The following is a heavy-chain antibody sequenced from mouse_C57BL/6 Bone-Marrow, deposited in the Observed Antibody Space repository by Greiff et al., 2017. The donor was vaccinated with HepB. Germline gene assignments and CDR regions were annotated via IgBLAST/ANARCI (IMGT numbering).Heavy chain of an antibody. CDR2: IYPGDGDT. V-gene: IGHV1-82*01. CDR3: AVYGNYDY. J-gene: IGHJ2*01. Sequence: VQGVESGPEPVKPGASVKISCKASGYAFSSSWMNWVKQRPGKGLEWIGRIYPGDGDTNYNGKFKGKATLTADKSSSTAYMQLSSLTSEDSAVYFCAVYGNYDYWGQGTTLTVSS. CDR1: GYAFSSSW. D-gene: IGHD2-1*01.